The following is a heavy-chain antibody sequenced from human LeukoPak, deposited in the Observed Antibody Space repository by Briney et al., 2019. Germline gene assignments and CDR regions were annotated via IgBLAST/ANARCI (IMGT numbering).Heavy chain of an antibody. CDR3: ARHRAYSSSSPFDY. CDR1: GGSISSLY. V-gene: IGHV4-59*08. CDR2: IYYTGST. Sequence: PSETLSLTCSVSGGSISSLYWSWIRQPPGKGLEWIGYIYYTGSTNYNPSLKSRVTMFVDMSKNQFSLRLSSVTAAATAVYYCARHRAYSSSSPFDYWAREPWSPSPQ. J-gene: IGHJ4*02. D-gene: IGHD6-6*01.